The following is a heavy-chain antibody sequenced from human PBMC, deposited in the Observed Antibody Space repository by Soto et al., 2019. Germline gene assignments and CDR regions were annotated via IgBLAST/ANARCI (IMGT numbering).Heavy chain of an antibody. CDR2: IIPMFGIA. CDR3: ARDSGRSDVVPAAISAMDV. Sequence: QVQLVQSGAEVKKPGSSVKVSCKGSGGNRYTITWVRQAPGQGLEWMGRIIPMFGIASYAQNFQGRVTMTADKSTSTAXXELSSLRSEDTAVYYCARDSGRSDVVPAAISAMDVWGQGTTVTVSS. CDR1: GGNRYT. V-gene: IGHV1-69*08. J-gene: IGHJ6*02. D-gene: IGHD2-2*01.